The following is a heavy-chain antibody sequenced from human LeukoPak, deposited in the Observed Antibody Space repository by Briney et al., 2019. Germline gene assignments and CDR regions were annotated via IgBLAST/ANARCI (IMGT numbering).Heavy chain of an antibody. V-gene: IGHV4-59*01. CDR1: GGSISGYY. Sequence: SETLSLTCTDSGGSISGYYWSWVRQPPGKGLEWIGYIHYSGSTNYNPSLKSRVTISLDTPKNQFSLKLTSVTAADTAVYYCAREGQWLPDWFDPWGQGTLVTVSS. CDR3: AREGQWLPDWFDP. CDR2: IHYSGST. J-gene: IGHJ5*02. D-gene: IGHD6-19*01.